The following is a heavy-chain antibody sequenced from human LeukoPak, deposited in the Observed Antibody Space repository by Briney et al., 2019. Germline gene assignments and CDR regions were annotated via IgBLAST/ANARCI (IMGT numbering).Heavy chain of an antibody. CDR3: ARGVEPLAANTLAY. Sequence: PGGSLRLSCVASGFTFSSYGMHWVRQAPGKGLEWVAFIRFDASKEFYADSVKGRFTISRDNSKNTLYLQMNSLRPEDTAVYYCARGVEPLAANTLAYWGQGTLVTVSS. CDR1: GFTFSSYG. D-gene: IGHD1-14*01. CDR2: IRFDASKE. V-gene: IGHV3-30*02. J-gene: IGHJ4*02.